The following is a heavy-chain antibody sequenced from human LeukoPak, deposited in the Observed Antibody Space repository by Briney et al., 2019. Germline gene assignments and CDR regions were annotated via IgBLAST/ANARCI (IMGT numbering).Heavy chain of an antibody. Sequence: SETLSLTCAVYGGSFSGYYWSWIRQPPGKGLEWIGEINHSGSTNYNPSLKSRVTISVDTSKNQFSLKLSSVTAADTAVYYCARKYRLLFDPWGQGTLVTVSS. J-gene: IGHJ5*02. CDR1: GGSFSGYY. CDR3: ARKYRLLFDP. V-gene: IGHV4-34*01. CDR2: INHSGST. D-gene: IGHD5-12*01.